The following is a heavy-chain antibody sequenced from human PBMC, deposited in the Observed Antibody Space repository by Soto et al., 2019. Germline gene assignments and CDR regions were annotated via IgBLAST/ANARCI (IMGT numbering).Heavy chain of an antibody. CDR3: AKVFYYYDSSGYYYFDY. J-gene: IGHJ4*02. V-gene: IGHV3-23*01. Sequence: GGSLRLACAASGFTFSSYAVSWVRQAPGKGPEWISSISGSGSTIYYADSVKGRFTISRDNSKNTLYLQMSSLRAEDTAVYYCAKVFYYYDSSGYYYFDYWGQGTLVTVS. CDR1: GFTFSSYA. CDR2: ISGSGSTI. D-gene: IGHD3-22*01.